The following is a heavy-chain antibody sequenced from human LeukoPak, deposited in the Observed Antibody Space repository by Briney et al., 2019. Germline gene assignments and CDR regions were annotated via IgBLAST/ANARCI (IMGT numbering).Heavy chain of an antibody. CDR1: GGSISSGGYF. V-gene: IGHV4-30-2*01. J-gene: IGHJ3*02. Sequence: PSQTLSLTCAVSGGSISSGGYFWSWIRQPPGKGLEWIGNIYHDGSTYYNPSLKSRVTISVDRSKNQFSLKLTSVTAADTAVYYCARAFPFDDYGDPDAFDIWGQGTMVTVSS. CDR3: ARAFPFDDYGDPDAFDI. CDR2: IYHDGST. D-gene: IGHD4-17*01.